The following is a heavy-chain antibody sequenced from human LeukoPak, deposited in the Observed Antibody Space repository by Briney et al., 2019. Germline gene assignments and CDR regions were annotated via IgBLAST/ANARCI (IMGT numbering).Heavy chain of an antibody. J-gene: IGHJ4*02. CDR3: AKARDYGDSDLDY. CDR1: GLTFSSYA. D-gene: IGHD4-17*01. V-gene: IGHV3-23*01. Sequence: GGSLRLSCAASGLTFSSYAMSWVRQAPGEGLEWVSAISGSGGSTYYADSVKGRFTISRDNSKNTLFLQMNSLRAEDTAVYYCAKARDYGDSDLDYWGQGTLVTASS. CDR2: ISGSGGST.